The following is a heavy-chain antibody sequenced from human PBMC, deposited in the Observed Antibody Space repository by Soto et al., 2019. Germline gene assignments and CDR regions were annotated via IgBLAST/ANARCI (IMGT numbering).Heavy chain of an antibody. Sequence: GGSLRLSCAASGFTFSSYGMHWVRQAPGKGLEWVAVISYDGSNKYYADSVKGRFTISRDNSKNTLYLQMNSLRAEDTAVYYCAKGFPHSPTIHPLFDIWGQGTMVTVSS. CDR1: GFTFSSYG. J-gene: IGHJ3*02. V-gene: IGHV3-30*18. CDR2: ISYDGSNK. CDR3: AKGFPHSPTIHPLFDI. D-gene: IGHD5-12*01.